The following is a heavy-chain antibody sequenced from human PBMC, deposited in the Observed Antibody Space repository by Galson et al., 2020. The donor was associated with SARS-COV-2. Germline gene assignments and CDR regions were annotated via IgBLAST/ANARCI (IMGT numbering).Heavy chain of an antibody. J-gene: IGHJ6*02. CDR2: ISYDGSNK. CDR1: GFTFSSYG. D-gene: IGHD6-19*01. Sequence: KSLKISCAASGFTFSSYGMHWVRQAPGKGLEWVAVISYDGSNKYYADSVKGRFTISRDNSKNTLYLQMNSLRAEDTAVYYCAKDANSRRHFRGWIYYYYGMDVWGQGTTVTVSS. V-gene: IGHV3-30*18. CDR3: AKDANSRRHFRGWIYYYYGMDV.